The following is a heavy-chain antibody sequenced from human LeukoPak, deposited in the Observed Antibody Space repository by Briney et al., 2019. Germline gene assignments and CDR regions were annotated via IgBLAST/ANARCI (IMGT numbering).Heavy chain of an antibody. Sequence: GASVKVSCKASGGTFSSYAISWVRQAPGQGLEWMGRIIPIFGTANYAQKFQGRVTITTDESTSTAYMELSSLRSEDTAVYYCARASDCSGGSCPISYWGQRTLVTVSS. CDR1: GGTFSSYA. CDR2: IIPIFGTA. D-gene: IGHD2-15*01. J-gene: IGHJ4*02. CDR3: ARASDCSGGSCPISY. V-gene: IGHV1-69*05.